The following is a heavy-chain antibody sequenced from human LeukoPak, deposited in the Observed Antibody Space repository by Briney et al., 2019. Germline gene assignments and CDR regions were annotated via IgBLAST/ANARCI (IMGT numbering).Heavy chain of an antibody. Sequence: ASVKVSCKASGYTFTSYYVHWVRQAPGQGLEWMGIISPSGASTSYAQKFQGRVTMTRDMSTSTVYMELSSLISEDTAGYYCARGSSRGPRDAFDFWGQGTMVTLSS. CDR1: GYTFTSYY. V-gene: IGHV1-46*01. CDR3: ARGSSRGPRDAFDF. CDR2: ISPSGAST. J-gene: IGHJ3*01. D-gene: IGHD2-15*01.